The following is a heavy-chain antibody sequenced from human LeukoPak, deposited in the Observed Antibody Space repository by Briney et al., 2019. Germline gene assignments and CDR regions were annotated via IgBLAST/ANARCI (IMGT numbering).Heavy chain of an antibody. CDR1: GFRFGDYW. V-gene: IGHV3-7*01. Sequence: GGSLRLSCAASGFRFGDYWMTWARHIPGKGLEWVANIKQDGAEKRYAESVEGRFIISRDNAKNSLFLEMDSLKVEDTAVYYCARVGAWDLQRVFEYWGQGTLVTVSS. J-gene: IGHJ4*02. D-gene: IGHD1-26*01. CDR2: IKQDGAEK. CDR3: ARVGAWDLQRVFEY.